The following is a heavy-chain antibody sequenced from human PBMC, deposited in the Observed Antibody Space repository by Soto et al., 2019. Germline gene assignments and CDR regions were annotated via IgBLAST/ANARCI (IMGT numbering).Heavy chain of an antibody. CDR3: ARTPNCSGGSCYLDWFDP. V-gene: IGHV1-18*01. J-gene: IGHJ5*02. Sequence: ASVKVSCKASGYTFTSYGISWVRQAPGQGLEWMGWISAYNGNTNYAQKLQGRVTMTTDTSTSTAYMELRSLRSDDTAVYYCARTPNCSGGSCYLDWFDPWGQGTLVTDSS. D-gene: IGHD2-15*01. CDR1: GYTFTSYG. CDR2: ISAYNGNT.